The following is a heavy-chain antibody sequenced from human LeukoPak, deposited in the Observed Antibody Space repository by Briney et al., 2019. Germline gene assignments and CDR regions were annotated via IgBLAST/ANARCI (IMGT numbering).Heavy chain of an antibody. CDR2: IYYSGST. Sequence: SETLSLTCAVYGGSLSGYYRSWIRQPPGKGLEWIGYIYYSGSTNYNPSLKSRVTISVDTSKNQFSLKLSSVTAADTAVYYCARNHYGDYVWFDPWGQGTLVTVSS. J-gene: IGHJ5*02. D-gene: IGHD4-17*01. CDR3: ARNHYGDYVWFDP. V-gene: IGHV4-59*01. CDR1: GGSLSGYY.